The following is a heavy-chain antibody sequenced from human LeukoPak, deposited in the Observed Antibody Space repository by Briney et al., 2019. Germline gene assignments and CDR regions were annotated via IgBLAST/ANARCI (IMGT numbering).Heavy chain of an antibody. CDR3: ARVRCSRGTCYLDY. CDR1: GFTFSGFY. V-gene: IGHV3-21*06. Sequence: GGSLRLSCAASGFTFSGFYMNWVRQAPGKGLEWVSTISGSTIYIYNADSVKGRFTISRDNAKNSLSLQMNSLRAEDTAVYYCARVRCSRGTCYLDYWGQGTLVTVSS. CDR2: ISGSTIYI. J-gene: IGHJ4*02. D-gene: IGHD2-15*01.